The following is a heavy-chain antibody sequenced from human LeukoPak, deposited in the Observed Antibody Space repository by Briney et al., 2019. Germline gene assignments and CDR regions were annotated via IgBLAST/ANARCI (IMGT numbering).Heavy chain of an antibody. Sequence: GGSLRLSCVASGFTFSSYSMNWVRQAPGKGLEWVSYISSSSSTIYYADSVKGRFTISRGNAKNSLYLQMNSLRAEDTAVYYCASSTGGKSDYWGQGTLVTVSS. J-gene: IGHJ4*02. CDR3: ASSTGGKSDY. CDR1: GFTFSSYS. V-gene: IGHV3-48*01. CDR2: ISSSSSTI. D-gene: IGHD4-23*01.